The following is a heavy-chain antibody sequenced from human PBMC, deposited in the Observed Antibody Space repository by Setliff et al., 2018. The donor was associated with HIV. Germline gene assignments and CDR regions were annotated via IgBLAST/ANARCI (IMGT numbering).Heavy chain of an antibody. CDR3: ARGRGRAPLSYYFDS. J-gene: IGHJ4*02. CDR1: PGSISVYY. D-gene: IGHD2-15*01. V-gene: IGHV4-59*01. Sequence: SETLSLTCTVPPGSISVYYWTWVRQPPGRGLEWVEYVSYSGSVSYNPSLNSRVTMSIDASRDQFSLKLNSVTVADTAIYYCARGRGRAPLSYYFDSWGQGRLVTVSS. CDR2: VSYSGSV.